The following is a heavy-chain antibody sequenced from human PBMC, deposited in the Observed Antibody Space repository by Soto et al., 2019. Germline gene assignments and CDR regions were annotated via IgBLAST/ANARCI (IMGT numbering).Heavy chain of an antibody. D-gene: IGHD2-15*01. J-gene: IGHJ5*02. CDR1: GFTFSSYW. V-gene: IGHV3-7*01. CDR2: IKQDGSEK. Sequence: HPGGSLRLSCAASGFTFSSYWMSWVRQAPGKGLEWVANIKQDGSEKYYVDSVKGRFTIARDNAKNSLYLQMNSLRAEDTAVYYCARVGLVVLAPTTWFDPWGPGTLVTVSS. CDR3: ARVGLVVLAPTTWFDP.